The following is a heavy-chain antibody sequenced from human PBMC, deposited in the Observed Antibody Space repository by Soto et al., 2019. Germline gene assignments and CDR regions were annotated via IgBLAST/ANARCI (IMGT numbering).Heavy chain of an antibody. D-gene: IGHD1-1*01. CDR1: GYSFHNSG. J-gene: IGHJ5*01. V-gene: IGHV1-18*01. Sequence: QVQLVQSGPELKKPGASVKVSCRTSGYSFHNSGISWVRQAPGQGLEWMGWISVFNGYAHYAQKFQGRVIMTADTFPTTAYMELRGLSSDDTAMYYCSKNGTTWFASWGQGTPVTVSS. CDR3: SKNGTTWFAS. CDR2: ISVFNGYA.